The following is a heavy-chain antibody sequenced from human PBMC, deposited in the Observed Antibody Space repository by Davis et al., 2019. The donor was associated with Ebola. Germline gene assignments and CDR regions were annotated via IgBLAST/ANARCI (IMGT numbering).Heavy chain of an antibody. V-gene: IGHV4-39*07. CDR2: IYYSGST. Sequence: SETLSLTCTVSGGSISSSSYYWGWIRQPPGKGLEWIGSIYYSGSTNYNPSLKSRVTISVDTSKNQFSLKLSSVTAADTAVYYCARGIAVAGVFDYWGQGTLVTVSS. J-gene: IGHJ4*02. CDR1: GGSISSSSYY. D-gene: IGHD6-19*01. CDR3: ARGIAVAGVFDY.